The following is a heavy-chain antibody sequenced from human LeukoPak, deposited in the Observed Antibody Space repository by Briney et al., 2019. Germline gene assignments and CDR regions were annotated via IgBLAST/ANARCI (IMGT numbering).Heavy chain of an antibody. CDR2: IFYSGST. J-gene: IGHJ4*02. D-gene: IGHD6-13*01. V-gene: IGHV4-39*07. CDR1: GGSISTSNYY. CDR3: AKDTGYSSSWAPGY. Sequence: PSETLSLTCTVSGGSISTSNYYWGWIRQPPGKGLEWIGNIFYSGSTYYSPSLKSRVTISLDTSRNQFSLKLTSVTAADTAVYYCAKDTGYSSSWAPGYWGQGTLVTVSS.